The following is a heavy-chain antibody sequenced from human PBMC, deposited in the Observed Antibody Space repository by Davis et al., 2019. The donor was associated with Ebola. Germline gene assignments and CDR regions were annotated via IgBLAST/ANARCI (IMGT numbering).Heavy chain of an antibody. J-gene: IGHJ6*02. CDR2: IYPGDSDT. CDR1: GYSFTSYW. V-gene: IGHV5-51*01. Sequence: PGGSLRLSCKGSGYSFTSYWIGWVRQMPGKGLEWMGIIYPGDSDTRYSPSFQGQVTISADKSISTAYLQWSSLKASDTAMYYCARPDPDYYYGMDVWGQGTTVTVSS. CDR3: ARPDPDYYYGMDV.